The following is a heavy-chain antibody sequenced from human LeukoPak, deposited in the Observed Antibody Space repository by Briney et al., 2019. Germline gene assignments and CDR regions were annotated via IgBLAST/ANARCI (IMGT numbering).Heavy chain of an antibody. CDR3: AKDGVGANDY. CDR2: ISGSGGST. D-gene: IGHD1-26*01. CDR1: GFTFSSYA. J-gene: IGHJ4*02. Sequence: SGGSLRLSCAASGFTFSSYAMSWVRQAPGKGLEWVSDISGSGGSTYYADSVKGRFTISRDNSKNTLYLQMNSLRAEDTAVYYCAKDGVGANDYWGQGTLVTVSS. V-gene: IGHV3-23*01.